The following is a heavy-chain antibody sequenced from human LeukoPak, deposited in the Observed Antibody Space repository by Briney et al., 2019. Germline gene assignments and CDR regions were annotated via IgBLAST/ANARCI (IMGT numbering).Heavy chain of an antibody. J-gene: IGHJ3*02. CDR2: IYYSGST. Sequence: SETLSLTCTVSGGSISSYYWSWIRQPPGKGLEWIGYIYYSGSTYYNPSLKSRVTISVDTSKNQFSLKLSSVTAADTAVYYCARPDAHDAFDIWGQGTMVTVSS. V-gene: IGHV4-59*12. CDR1: GGSISSYY. CDR3: ARPDAHDAFDI.